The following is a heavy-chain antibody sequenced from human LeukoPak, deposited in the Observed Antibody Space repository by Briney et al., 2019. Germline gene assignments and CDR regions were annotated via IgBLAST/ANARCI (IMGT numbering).Heavy chain of an antibody. D-gene: IGHD5-18*01. CDR2: IIPIVGKP. CDR3: ARGDTAMVPPA. J-gene: IGHJ5*02. V-gene: IGHV1-69*04. CDR1: GGTXSSHA. Sequence: GSSVKVSCKASGGTXSSHAISWVRQAPGQGLEWMGRIIPIVGKPDYARRFQGRVTITADRATNTAYMELNSLRSEDTAVYYCARGDTAMVPPAWGPGTLVTVSS.